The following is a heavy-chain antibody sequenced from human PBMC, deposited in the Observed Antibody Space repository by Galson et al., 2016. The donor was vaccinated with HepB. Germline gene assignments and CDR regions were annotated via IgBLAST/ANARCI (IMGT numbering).Heavy chain of an antibody. CDR1: GFTFNGHV. V-gene: IGHV3-21*01. J-gene: IGHJ3*02. CDR2: ISSGSSYI. Sequence: SLRLSCAVSGFTFNGHVMSWVRQAPGKGLEWVSSISSGSSYIYYADSVKGRFTISRDNAKNSLYLQMNSLRAEDTAVYYCARVRVGATFTDAFDIWGQGTMVTVSS. D-gene: IGHD1-26*01. CDR3: ARVRVGATFTDAFDI.